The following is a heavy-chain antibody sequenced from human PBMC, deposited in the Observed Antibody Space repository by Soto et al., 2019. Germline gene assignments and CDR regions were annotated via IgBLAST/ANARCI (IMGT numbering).Heavy chain of an antibody. J-gene: IGHJ4*02. V-gene: IGHV1-8*01. Sequence: QVQLVQSGAEVKKPGASVKVSCKASGYTFTSYDINWVRQATGQGLEWMGWMNPNTGNTGYARKFQGRDTMTRNTSISTAYMELSSLRSEETHVYSCAREITGKFPNWGQGTLVTVSS. CDR3: AREITGKFPN. CDR2: MNPNTGNT. D-gene: IGHD1-20*01. CDR1: GYTFTSYD.